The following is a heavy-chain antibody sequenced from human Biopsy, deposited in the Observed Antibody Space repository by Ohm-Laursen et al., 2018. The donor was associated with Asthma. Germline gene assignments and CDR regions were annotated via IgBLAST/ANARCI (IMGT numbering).Heavy chain of an antibody. Sequence: SLRLSCAASGFTFSNYALSWVRQTPGKGLEWVSSMSGSATSTYYADSVKGRFFISRDDSKNTLYLDMTSLRAEDTAVYYCVKDTLIDSKNYYTFEVRGQGTMVTVSS. J-gene: IGHJ3*01. CDR3: VKDTLIDSKNYYTFEV. CDR1: GFTFSNYA. CDR2: MSGSATST. V-gene: IGHV3-23*01. D-gene: IGHD3-22*01.